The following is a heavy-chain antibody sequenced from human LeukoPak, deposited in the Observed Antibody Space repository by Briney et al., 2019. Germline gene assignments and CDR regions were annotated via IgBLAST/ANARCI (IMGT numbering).Heavy chain of an antibody. CDR1: GFTFSSYW. CDR3: ASGRQLGY. Sequence: GGSLRLSCAASGFTFSSYWMSWVRQAPGKGLEWVANIKQDGSEKYVDSVMGRFTISRDNAKNSLYLQMNSLRAEDTALYYCASGRQLGYWGQGTLVTVSS. J-gene: IGHJ4*02. CDR2: IKQDGSEK. D-gene: IGHD3-16*01. V-gene: IGHV3-7*01.